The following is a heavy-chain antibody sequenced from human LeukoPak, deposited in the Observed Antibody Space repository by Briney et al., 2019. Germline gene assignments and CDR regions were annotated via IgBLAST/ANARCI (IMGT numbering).Heavy chain of an antibody. CDR3: ARGKYYDYVWGSSTWYFDL. D-gene: IGHD3-16*01. Sequence: GGSLRLSCAASGFTFSRYWMSWVRQAPGKGLEWVANIKQDGSEKYYVDSVKGRFTISRDNAKDSLYLQMNSLRAEDTAVYYCARGKYYDYVWGSSTWYFDLWGRGTLVTVSS. CDR1: GFTFSRYW. CDR2: IKQDGSEK. V-gene: IGHV3-7*04. J-gene: IGHJ2*01.